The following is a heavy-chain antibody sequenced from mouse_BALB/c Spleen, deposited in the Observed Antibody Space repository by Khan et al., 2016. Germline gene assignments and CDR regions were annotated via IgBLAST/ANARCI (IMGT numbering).Heavy chain of an antibody. D-gene: IGHD2-14*01. CDR3: TTYYRYDEGFTY. Sequence: VRLQQSGAELVRPGALVKLSCKASGFDIKDYYIHWVRQRPEQDLEWIGWIDPENGKSIFDPKFQGKASTTADTSSSTAYLHLTSLTSEDTAVYFCTTYYRYDEGFTYWGQGTLVTVSA. CDR2: IDPENGKS. CDR1: GFDIKDYY. J-gene: IGHJ3*01. V-gene: IGHV14-1*02.